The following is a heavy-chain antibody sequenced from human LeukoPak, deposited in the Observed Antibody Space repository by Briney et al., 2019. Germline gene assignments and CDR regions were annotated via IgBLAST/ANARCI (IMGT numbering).Heavy chain of an antibody. CDR3: ARVTPNLWFGELLTHAGYYYYYYMDV. D-gene: IGHD3-10*01. CDR2: ISAYSGNT. CDR1: GYTFTSYG. Sequence: ASVKVSCKASGYTFTSYGISWVRQAPGQGLEWMGWISAYSGNTNYAQKLQGRVTMTTDTSTSTAYTELRSLRSDDTAVYYCARVTPNLWFGELLTHAGYYYYYYMDVWGKGTTVTVSS. V-gene: IGHV1-18*01. J-gene: IGHJ6*03.